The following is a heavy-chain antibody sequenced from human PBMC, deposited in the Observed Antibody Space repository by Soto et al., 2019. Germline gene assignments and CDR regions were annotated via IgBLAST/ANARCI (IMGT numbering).Heavy chain of an antibody. CDR2: ISAYNGNT. Sequence: ASVKVSCKASGYTFTSYGISWVRQAPGQGLEWMGWISAYNGNTNYAQKLQGRVTMTTDTSTSTAYMELRSLRSDDTAVYYCAISTLGYCSGGSCYPVYWGQGTLVTVSS. V-gene: IGHV1-18*01. D-gene: IGHD2-15*01. J-gene: IGHJ4*02. CDR3: AISTLGYCSGGSCYPVY. CDR1: GYTFTSYG.